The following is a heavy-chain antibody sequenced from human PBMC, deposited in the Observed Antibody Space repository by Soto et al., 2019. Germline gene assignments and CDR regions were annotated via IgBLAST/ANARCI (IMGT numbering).Heavy chain of an antibody. V-gene: IGHV3-15*01. D-gene: IGHD3-10*01. CDR2: IKSKTDGGTT. CDR3: TTEPLLLWFGEASEYAFDI. Sequence: LRLSCAASGFTFSNAWMSWVRQAPGKGLEWVGRIKSKTDGGTTDYAAPVKGRFTISRDDSKNTLYLQMNSLKTEDTAVYYCTTEPLLLWFGEASEYAFDIWGQGTMVTVSS. J-gene: IGHJ3*02. CDR1: GFTFSNAW.